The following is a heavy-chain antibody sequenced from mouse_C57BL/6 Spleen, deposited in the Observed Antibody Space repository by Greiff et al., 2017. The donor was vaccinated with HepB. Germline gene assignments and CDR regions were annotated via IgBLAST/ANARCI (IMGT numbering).Heavy chain of an antibody. CDR2: IYPRSGNT. Sequence: VQLVESGAELARPGASVKLSCKASGYTFTSYGISWVKQRTGQGLEWIGEIYPRSGNTYYNEKFKGKATLTADKSSSTAYMELRSLTSEDSAVYFCARKGAHYYGSSYGGFAYWGQGTLVTVSA. D-gene: IGHD1-1*01. CDR1: GYTFTSYG. CDR3: ARKGAHYYGSSYGGFAY. J-gene: IGHJ3*01. V-gene: IGHV1-81*01.